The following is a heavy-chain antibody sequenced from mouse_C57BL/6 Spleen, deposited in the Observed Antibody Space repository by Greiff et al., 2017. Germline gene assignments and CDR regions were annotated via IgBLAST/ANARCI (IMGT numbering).Heavy chain of an antibody. D-gene: IGHD2-1*01. Sequence: EVMLVESGGGLVKPGGSLKLSCAASGFTFSSYAMSWVRQTPEKRLEWVATISDGGSYTYYPDNVKGRFTISRDNAKNNLYLQMSHLKSEDTAMYYCARDFYYGNYWFAYWGQGTLVTVSA. V-gene: IGHV5-4*01. CDR1: GFTFSSYA. CDR2: ISDGGSYT. CDR3: ARDFYYGNYWFAY. J-gene: IGHJ3*01.